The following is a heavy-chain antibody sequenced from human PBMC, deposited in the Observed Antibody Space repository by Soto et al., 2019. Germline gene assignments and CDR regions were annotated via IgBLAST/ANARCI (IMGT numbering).Heavy chain of an antibody. J-gene: IGHJ4*02. CDR1: GFSFASFA. CDR2: ISGSDGKT. Sequence: DVRLAESGGGLVQPGGSLRLSCTTSGFSFASFAMTWVRQAPGKGLEWVATISGSDGKTYYADSVKGRFSISRDTSRNTLYLQMNSLRADHTALYFRSKLRYLDYWGQGTRVTVSS. V-gene: IGHV3-23*04. CDR3: SKLRYLDY.